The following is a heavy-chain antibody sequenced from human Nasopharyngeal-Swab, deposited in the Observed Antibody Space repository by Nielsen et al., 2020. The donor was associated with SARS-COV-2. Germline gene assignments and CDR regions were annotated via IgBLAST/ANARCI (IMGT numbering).Heavy chain of an antibody. D-gene: IGHD3-10*01. CDR3: AKSGVRGVIRYAFDI. V-gene: IGHV3-23*01. Sequence: VRQAPGTGVEWVSAISGSGGSTYYADSVKGRFTISRDNSKNTLYLQMNSLRAEDTAVYYCAKSGVRGVIRYAFDIWGQGTMVTVSS. J-gene: IGHJ3*02. CDR2: ISGSGGST.